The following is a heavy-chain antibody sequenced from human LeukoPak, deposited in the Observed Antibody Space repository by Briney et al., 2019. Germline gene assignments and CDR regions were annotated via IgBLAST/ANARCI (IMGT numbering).Heavy chain of an antibody. CDR2: ISHSGST. CDR1: GGSLSGNF. CDR3: ARGHTLGGYYKQKYYYYGMDV. D-gene: IGHD3-9*01. V-gene: IGHV4-34*01. J-gene: IGHJ6*02. Sequence: SETLSLTCAVYGGSLSGNFWSWIRQPPGKGLEWIGEISHSGSTNYSPSLKSRLTLSVDTSKNQFSLRLSSVTAADSAVYYCARGHTLGGYYKQKYYYYGMDVWGQGTTVTVSS.